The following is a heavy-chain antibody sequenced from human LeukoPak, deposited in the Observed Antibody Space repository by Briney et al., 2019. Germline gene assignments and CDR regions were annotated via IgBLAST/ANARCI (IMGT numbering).Heavy chain of an antibody. J-gene: IGHJ4*02. CDR1: GFTFTSYA. CDR2: IKQDGGEK. CDR3: AREDHSNYNY. D-gene: IGHD4-11*01. Sequence: GGSLRLSCVASGFTFTSYAMNWVRQAPGKGLEWVANIKQDGGEKFYVDSVKGRFTISRDNAKNSLYLQLNSLRVEDTAVYYCAREDHSNYNYWGQGTLVTVSS. V-gene: IGHV3-7*01.